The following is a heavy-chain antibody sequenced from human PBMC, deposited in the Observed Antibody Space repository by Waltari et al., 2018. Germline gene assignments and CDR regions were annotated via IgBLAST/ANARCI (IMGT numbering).Heavy chain of an antibody. CDR1: GGSISSYY. J-gene: IGHJ4*02. CDR3: AGGDYDFWSGYWYDY. V-gene: IGHV4-59*01. D-gene: IGHD3-3*01. CDR2: IYYSGST. Sequence: QVQLQESGPGLVKPSETLSLTCPVSGGSISSYYWSWIRQPPGKGLEWSGYIYYSGSTNYNPSLKSRVTISVDTSKNQFSLKLSSVTAADTAVYYCAGGDYDFWSGYWYDYWGQGTLVTVSS.